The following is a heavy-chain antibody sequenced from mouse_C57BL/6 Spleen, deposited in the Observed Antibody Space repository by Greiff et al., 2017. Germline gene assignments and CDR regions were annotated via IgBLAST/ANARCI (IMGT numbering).Heavy chain of an antibody. Sequence: VQLQQPGAELVKPGASVKLSCKASGYTFTSYWMQWVKQRPGQGLEWIGEIDPSDSYTNYNQKFKGKATLTVDTSSSTAYMQLSSLTSEDSAVYFSARRGDYYGSSFWYFDVWGTGTTVTVSS. J-gene: IGHJ1*03. V-gene: IGHV1-50*01. CDR2: IDPSDSYT. D-gene: IGHD1-1*01. CDR1: GYTFTSYW. CDR3: ARRGDYYGSSFWYFDV.